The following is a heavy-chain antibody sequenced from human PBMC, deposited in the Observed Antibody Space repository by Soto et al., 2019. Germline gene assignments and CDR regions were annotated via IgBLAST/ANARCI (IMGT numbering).Heavy chain of an antibody. CDR2: ISAYNGNT. V-gene: IGHV1-18*01. CDR3: ARDPYYYDSSGFDAFDI. Sequence: ASVKVSCKASGYTFTSYGISWVRQAPGQGLEWMGWISAYNGNTNYAQKLQGRVTMTTDTSTSPAYMELRSLGSDDTAVYYCARDPYYYDSSGFDAFDIWGQWTMVTVSS. D-gene: IGHD3-22*01. J-gene: IGHJ3*02. CDR1: GYTFTSYG.